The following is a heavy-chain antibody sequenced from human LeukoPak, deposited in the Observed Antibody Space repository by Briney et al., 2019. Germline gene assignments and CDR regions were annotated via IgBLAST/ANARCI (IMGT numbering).Heavy chain of an antibody. D-gene: IGHD3-22*01. V-gene: IGHV4-30-4*08. CDR2: IYYSGST. CDR1: GGSISSSSYY. CDR3: ARSPRSITMIVVSKGTWYFDL. Sequence: SETLSLTCTVSGGSISSSSYYWGWIRQPPGKGLEWIGYIYYSGSTYYNPSLKSRVTISVDTSKNQFSLKLSSVTAADTAVYYCARSPRSITMIVVSKGTWYFDLWGRGTLVTVSS. J-gene: IGHJ2*01.